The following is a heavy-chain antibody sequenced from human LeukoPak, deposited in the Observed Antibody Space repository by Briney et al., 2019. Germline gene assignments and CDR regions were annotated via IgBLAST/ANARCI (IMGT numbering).Heavy chain of an antibody. J-gene: IGHJ4*02. V-gene: IGHV1-24*01. CDR2: FDPEDGET. D-gene: IGHD3-16*01. CDR1: GYTFTGYY. Sequence: ASVKVSCKASGYTFTGYYMHWVRQAPGKGLEWMGGFDPEDGETIYAQKFQGRVTMTEDTSTDTAYMELSSLRSEDTAVYYCATGGSTSHYFDYWGQGTLVTVSS. CDR3: ATGGSTSHYFDY.